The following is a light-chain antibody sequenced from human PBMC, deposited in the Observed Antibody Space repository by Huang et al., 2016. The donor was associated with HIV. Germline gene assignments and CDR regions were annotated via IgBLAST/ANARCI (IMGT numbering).Light chain of an antibody. CDR1: QRINTY. CDR3: QHSFRPLFT. V-gene: IGKV1-39*01. CDR2: AAS. Sequence: DIQLTQSPSSVSASVGDSVTITCRASQRINTYLNWYQQKPGKAPKLLIHAASNLQSGVPSSFSGSGSGTDFTLTISSLQPEDFATYYCQHSFRPLFTFGPGTKVDIK. J-gene: IGKJ3*01.